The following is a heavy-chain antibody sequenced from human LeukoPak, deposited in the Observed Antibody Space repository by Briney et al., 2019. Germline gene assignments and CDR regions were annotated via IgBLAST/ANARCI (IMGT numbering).Heavy chain of an antibody. CDR1: GYTFTSYY. Sequence: ASVRVSCKASGYTFTSYYMHWVRQAPGQGLEWMGIINPSGGSTSYAQKFQGRVTMTRDMSTSTVYMELSSLRSEDTAVYYCARGARQYYDILTGYYNDYWGQGTLVTVSS. D-gene: IGHD3-9*01. V-gene: IGHV1-46*01. CDR2: INPSGGST. J-gene: IGHJ4*02. CDR3: ARGARQYYDILTGYYNDY.